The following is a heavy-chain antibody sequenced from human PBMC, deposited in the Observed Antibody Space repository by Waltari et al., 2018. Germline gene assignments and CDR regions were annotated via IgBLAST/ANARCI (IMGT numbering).Heavy chain of an antibody. Sequence: EVQLVESGGGLVEPGGSLRLSCAASGFTFSSYSMRWVRQAPGKGLGWFSYIGTSSSTILYADSVKGRFTISRDNAKNSLYLQMDSLRVEDMAVYYCARGPLVIPKYYFDFWGQGSLVTVSS. CDR2: IGTSSSTI. J-gene: IGHJ4*02. CDR3: ARGPLVIPKYYFDF. CDR1: GFTFSSYS. V-gene: IGHV3-48*04. D-gene: IGHD1-26*01.